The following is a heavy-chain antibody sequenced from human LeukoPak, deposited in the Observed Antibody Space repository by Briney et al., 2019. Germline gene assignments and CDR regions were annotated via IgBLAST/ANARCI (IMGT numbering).Heavy chain of an antibody. CDR2: IYYSGST. Sequence: PSETLSLTCSVSGGSIGSSSYYWGWIRQPPGKGLECIGTIYYSGSTYYDPSLQSRVTISVDTSKNQFSLNLSSVTAADTAVYYCARGEIVVVPAATPGLLAFDIWGQGTMVTVSP. CDR3: ARGEIVVVPAATPGLLAFDI. V-gene: IGHV4-39*01. CDR1: GGSIGSSSYY. D-gene: IGHD2-2*01. J-gene: IGHJ3*02.